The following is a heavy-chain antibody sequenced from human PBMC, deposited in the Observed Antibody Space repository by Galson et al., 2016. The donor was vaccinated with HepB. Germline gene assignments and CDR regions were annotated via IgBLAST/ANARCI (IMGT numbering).Heavy chain of an antibody. CDR3: ARGSVASPAGPAWN. D-gene: IGHD4-23*01. J-gene: IGHJ4*02. Sequence: SLRLSCATSRFTFSDYAFHWVRQAPGKGLEWVAVISYDGWSQNYADSVRGRFTISRDNSKDTLYLQMNTLRVDDTAVYYCARGSVASPAGPAWNWGQGTPVTVSS. V-gene: IGHV3-30*01. CDR1: RFTFSDYA. CDR2: ISYDGWSQ.